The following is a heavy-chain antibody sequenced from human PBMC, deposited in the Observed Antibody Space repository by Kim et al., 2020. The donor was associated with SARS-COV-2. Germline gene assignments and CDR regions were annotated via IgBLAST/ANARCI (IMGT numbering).Heavy chain of an antibody. CDR3: ATDRKWELPTRDWFDP. Sequence: KFQGRVTMTEDTSTDTAYMELSSLRSEDTAVYYCATDRKWELPTRDWFDPWGQGTLVTVSS. V-gene: IGHV1-24*01. D-gene: IGHD1-26*01. J-gene: IGHJ5*02.